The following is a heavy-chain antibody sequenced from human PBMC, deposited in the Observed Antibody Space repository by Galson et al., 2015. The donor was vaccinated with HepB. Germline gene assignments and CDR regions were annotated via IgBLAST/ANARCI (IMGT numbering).Heavy chain of an antibody. CDR2: TYYRSKWYY. CDR1: GDSVSSNSAA. V-gene: IGHV6-1*01. CDR3: ARGSEDNYGSFDY. D-gene: IGHD3-10*01. J-gene: IGHJ4*02. Sequence: CAISGDSVSSNSAAWNWIRQSPSRGLEWLGRTYYRSKWYYDYAVSVRSRITINPDISRNQFSLKLSSVTAADTAIYYCARGSEDNYGSFDYWGQGTLVTVSS.